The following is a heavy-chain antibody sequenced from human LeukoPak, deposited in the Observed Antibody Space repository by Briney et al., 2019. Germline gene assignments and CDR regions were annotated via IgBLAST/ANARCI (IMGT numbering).Heavy chain of an antibody. CDR2: ISGSGGGT. D-gene: IGHD2-2*01. V-gene: IGHV3-23*01. Sequence: GGSLRLSCAASGFTFSSYAMSWVRQAPGKGLEWVSAISGSGGGTYYADSVKGRFTISRDNSKNTLYLQMNSLRAEDTAVYYCAKGLIVVVPAAIFDPLDYWGQGTLVTVSS. J-gene: IGHJ4*02. CDR1: GFTFSSYA. CDR3: AKGLIVVVPAAIFDPLDY.